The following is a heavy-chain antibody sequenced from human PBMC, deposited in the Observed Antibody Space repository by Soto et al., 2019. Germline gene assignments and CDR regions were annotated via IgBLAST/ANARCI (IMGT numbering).Heavy chain of an antibody. V-gene: IGHV1-24*01. CDR3: ATDYLRASSSVPGY. CDR1: GYTLTELS. D-gene: IGHD6-19*01. Sequence: ASVKVSCKVSGYTLTELSMHWVRQAPGKGLEWMGGFDPEDGETIYAQKFQGRVTMTEDTSIDTAYMELSRLRSEDTAVYYWATDYLRASSSVPGYWDQGTLVTVSS. J-gene: IGHJ4*02. CDR2: FDPEDGET.